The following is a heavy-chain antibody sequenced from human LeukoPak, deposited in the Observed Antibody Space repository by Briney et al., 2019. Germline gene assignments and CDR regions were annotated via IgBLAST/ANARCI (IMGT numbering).Heavy chain of an antibody. J-gene: IGHJ4*02. CDR1: GGSISSSSYY. D-gene: IGHD3-3*01. CDR2: IYYSGGT. V-gene: IGHV4-39*07. Sequence: SETLSLTCTVSGGSISSSSYYWGWIRQPPGKGLEWIGSIYYSGGTYYNPSLKSRVTISVDTSKNQFSLKLSSVTAADTAVYYCARVVPEPYDFWSGYYQHFDYWGQGTLVTVSS. CDR3: ARVVPEPYDFWSGYYQHFDY.